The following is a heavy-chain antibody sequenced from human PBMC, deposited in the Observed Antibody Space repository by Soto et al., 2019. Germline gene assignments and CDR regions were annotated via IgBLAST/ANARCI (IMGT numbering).Heavy chain of an antibody. CDR1: GDSISSYY. J-gene: IGHJ6*02. V-gene: IGHV4-4*09. CDR3: ASFGRGDSYYGMDV. Sequence: QVQLQESGPGLVKPSETLSLTCTVSGDSISSYYWTWIRQPPGKGLEWIGYIHSSGSTNYNPSFKSRVTMSVDTSKNHFSLRLSSVTAADTAVYYCASFGRGDSYYGMDVWGQGTTVIVSS. CDR2: IHSSGST. D-gene: IGHD2-21*02.